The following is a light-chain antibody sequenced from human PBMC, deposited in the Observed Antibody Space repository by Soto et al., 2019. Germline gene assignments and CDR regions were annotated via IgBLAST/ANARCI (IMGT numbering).Light chain of an antibody. CDR3: SSYAGSLVV. J-gene: IGLJ2*01. V-gene: IGLV2-8*01. CDR2: EVS. Sequence: QSALTQPPSASGSPGQSVTISCTGTSSDVGGYNYVSWYQQHPGKAPKLMIYEVSKRPSGVPDRFSGSKSGNTASLTVSGLQAEDEADYYCSSYAGSLVVFGGGTKVNVL. CDR1: SSDVGGYNY.